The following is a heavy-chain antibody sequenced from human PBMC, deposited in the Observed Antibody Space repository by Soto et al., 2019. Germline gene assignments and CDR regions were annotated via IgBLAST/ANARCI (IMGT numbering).Heavy chain of an antibody. J-gene: IGHJ6*02. V-gene: IGHV5-10-1*01. CDR2: IYPGDSYT. D-gene: IGHD2-2*01. CDR1: GHSFTPYW. CDR3: AMPRCSSTSCDAGRSHYYYGMDV. Sequence: GASLKISCKGSGHSFTPYWLSCVRQMPGKGLEWMGRIYPGDSYTNYSPSFQGHDTVFDDEAISMAYLPWSRLEASGTALYACAMPRCSSTSCDAGRSHYYYGMDVWGPGTTVTVSS.